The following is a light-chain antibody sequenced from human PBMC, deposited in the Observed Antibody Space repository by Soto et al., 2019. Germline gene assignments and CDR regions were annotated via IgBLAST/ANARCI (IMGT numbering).Light chain of an antibody. Sequence: EIVLTQSPGTLSLSPGEAATLSCRASQSVTGTNLAWYQQRPGQAPRLLIYDAVRRATGIPVRFSGSGSGTEFTLTITSLQSEDSAVYYCQEYNYWYPITFGGGTKVDI. V-gene: IGKV3D-15*01. CDR2: DAV. J-gene: IGKJ4*01. CDR3: QEYNYWYPIT. CDR1: QSVTGTN.